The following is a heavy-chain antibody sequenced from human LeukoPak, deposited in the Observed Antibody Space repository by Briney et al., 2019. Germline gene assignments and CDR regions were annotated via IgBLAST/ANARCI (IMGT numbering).Heavy chain of an antibody. V-gene: IGHV4-34*01. CDR3: AISSYYRVWFDP. Sequence: SETLSLTCAVYGGSFSGYYWSWIRQPPGKGLEWIGEINRSGSTNYNPSLKSRVTISVDKSKNQFSLMLTSVTAADTAVYYCAISSYYRVWFDPWGQGTLVTVSS. J-gene: IGHJ5*02. D-gene: IGHD6-6*01. CDR2: INRSGST. CDR1: GGSFSGYY.